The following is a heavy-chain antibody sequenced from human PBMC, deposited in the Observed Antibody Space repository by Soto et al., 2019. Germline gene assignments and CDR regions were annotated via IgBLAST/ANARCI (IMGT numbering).Heavy chain of an antibody. CDR3: AIVPAALMARDLVGWFDP. V-gene: IGHV4-30-4*01. D-gene: IGHD2-2*01. Sequence: SETLSLTCTVSGGSISSDDYYWSWIRQPPGKGLEWMGYIYYSGSTYYNPSLKSRVTISVDTSKNQFSLKLSSVTAADTAVYYCAIVPAALMARDLVGWFDPWGQGTLVTVSS. CDR2: IYYSGST. CDR1: GGSISSDDYY. J-gene: IGHJ5*02.